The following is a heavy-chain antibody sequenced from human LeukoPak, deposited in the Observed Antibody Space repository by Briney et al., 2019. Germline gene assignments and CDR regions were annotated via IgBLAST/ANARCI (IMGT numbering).Heavy chain of an antibody. CDR1: GFTFSSYG. CDR2: ISGSGGST. D-gene: IGHD1-26*01. Sequence: GGSLRLSCAASGFTFSSYGMSWVRQAPGKGLEWVSAISGSGGSTYYADAVKGRFTISRDNSKNTLYLQMNSLRAEDTAVYYCAKDPQVGATMAWFDPLGQGTLVTVSS. J-gene: IGHJ5*02. CDR3: AKDPQVGATMAWFDP. V-gene: IGHV3-23*01.